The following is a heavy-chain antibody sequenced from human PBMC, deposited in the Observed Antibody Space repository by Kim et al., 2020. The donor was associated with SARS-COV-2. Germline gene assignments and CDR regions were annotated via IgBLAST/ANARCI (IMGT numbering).Heavy chain of an antibody. CDR3: ARMGGGVTQCTTKDCYPDAFDP. D-gene: IGHD2-21*02. CDR1: GGSMNNYY. Sequence: SETLSLTCSVSGGSMNNYYWSWIRQPAGKGLEWIGRIWSSGTSNYNPTLESRVTISIDMSRSQLSLKLTSTTAADTAVYYCARMGGGVTQCTTKDCYPDAFDPWGQGTRVTV. J-gene: IGHJ5*02. CDR2: IWSSGTS. V-gene: IGHV4-4*07.